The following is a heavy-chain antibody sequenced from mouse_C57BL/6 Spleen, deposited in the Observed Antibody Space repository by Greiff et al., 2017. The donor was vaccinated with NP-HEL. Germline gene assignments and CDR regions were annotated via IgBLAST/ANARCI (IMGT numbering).Heavy chain of an antibody. CDR2: IDPSDSYT. CDR1: GYTFTSYW. J-gene: IGHJ3*01. CDR3: ARSGDYGSSFAY. Sequence: VQLQQPGAELVMPGASVKLSCKASGYTFTSYWMHWVKQRPGQGLEWIGEIDPSDSYTNYNQKFKGKTTLTVDKSSSTAYMQLSSLTSEDSAVYYCARSGDYGSSFAYWGQGTLVTVSA. V-gene: IGHV1-69*01. D-gene: IGHD1-1*01.